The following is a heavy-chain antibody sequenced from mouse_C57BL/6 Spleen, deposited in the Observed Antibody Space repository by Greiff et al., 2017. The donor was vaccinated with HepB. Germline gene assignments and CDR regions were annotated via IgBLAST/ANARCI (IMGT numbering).Heavy chain of an antibody. Sequence: VQLVESGPELVKPGASVKISCKASGYAFSSSWMNWVKQRPGKGLEWIGRIYPGDGDTNYNGKFKGKATLTADKSSSTAYMQLSSLTSEDSAVYFCARRELRDYAMDYWGQGTSVTVSS. CDR2: IYPGDGDT. D-gene: IGHD1-1*01. CDR3: ARRELRDYAMDY. V-gene: IGHV1-82*01. J-gene: IGHJ4*01. CDR1: GYAFSSSW.